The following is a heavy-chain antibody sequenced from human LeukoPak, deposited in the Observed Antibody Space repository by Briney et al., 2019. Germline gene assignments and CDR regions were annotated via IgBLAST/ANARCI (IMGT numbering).Heavy chain of an antibody. CDR1: GFTFSSYA. J-gene: IGHJ1*01. D-gene: IGHD3-10*01. CDR2: ISGSGGST. Sequence: PGGSLRLSCAASGFTFSSYAMSWVRQAPGKGLEWVSAISGSGGSTYYADSVKGRFTISRDNSKNTLYLQMNSLRAEDTAVYYCANGLRLWFGELEYFQHWGQGTLVTVSS. V-gene: IGHV3-23*01. CDR3: ANGLRLWFGELEYFQH.